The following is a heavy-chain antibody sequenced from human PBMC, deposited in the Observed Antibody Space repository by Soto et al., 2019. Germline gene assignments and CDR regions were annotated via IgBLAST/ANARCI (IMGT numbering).Heavy chain of an antibody. V-gene: IGHV4-59*12. CDR3: ARDKITGLFDY. CDR1: GDSISSSY. D-gene: IGHD2-8*02. Sequence: SETLSLTCTVSGDSISSSYWSWVRQPPGKGLEWLGYIYYSGSSNYNPSLKSRVTISVDTSKNQFSLKLTSVTAADTAVYYCARDKITGLFDYWGQGTLVTVSS. CDR2: IYYSGSS. J-gene: IGHJ4*02.